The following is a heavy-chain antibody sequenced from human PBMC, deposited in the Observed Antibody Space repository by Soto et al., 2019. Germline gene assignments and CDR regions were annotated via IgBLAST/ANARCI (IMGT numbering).Heavy chain of an antibody. CDR2: INHSGST. V-gene: IGHV4-34*01. CDR3: ARDGYYDSSGYDDPPSCGYYGMDV. Sequence: QVQLQQWGAGLLKPSETLSLTCAVYGGSFSGYYWSWIRQHPGKELEWLGEINHSGSTNYNPSLKGRVTISVATSKFQFYLKLSSVTAAVTAVYYCARDGYYDSSGYDDPPSCGYYGMDVWGQGTTVTVSS. CDR1: GGSFSGYY. D-gene: IGHD3-22*01. J-gene: IGHJ6*02.